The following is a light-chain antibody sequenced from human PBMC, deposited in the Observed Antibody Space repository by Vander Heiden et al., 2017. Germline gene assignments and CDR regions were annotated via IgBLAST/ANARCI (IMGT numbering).Light chain of an antibody. Sequence: IQMTQSPSSLSASVGDRGTITCRASQNINTYLVWYQQKPGKAPNLLSYAASTRQSDVPSRFSASGSDTDFTLTISGLHPDDFATYYCQQSYSIPFTFGQGTRLEVK. CDR3: QQSYSIPFT. V-gene: IGKV1-39*01. J-gene: IGKJ2*01. CDR2: AAS. CDR1: QNINTY.